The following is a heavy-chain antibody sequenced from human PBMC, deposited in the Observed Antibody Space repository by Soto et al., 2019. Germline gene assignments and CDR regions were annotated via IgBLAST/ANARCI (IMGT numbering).Heavy chain of an antibody. CDR2: ISSSSSYI. D-gene: IGHD5-18*01. J-gene: IGHJ6*03. V-gene: IGHV3-21*01. Sequence: EVQLVESGGGLVKPGGSLRLSCAASGFTFSSYSMNWVRQAPGKGLEWVSSISSSSSYIYYADSVKGRFTISRDNAKNSLYLQMNSLRAEDTAVYYCARDGNPDTAMVPPMLYMDVWGKGTTVTVSS. CDR1: GFTFSSYS. CDR3: ARDGNPDTAMVPPMLYMDV.